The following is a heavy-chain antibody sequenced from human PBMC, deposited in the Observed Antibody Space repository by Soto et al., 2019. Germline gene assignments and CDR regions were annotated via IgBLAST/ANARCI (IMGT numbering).Heavy chain of an antibody. Sequence: GGSLRLSCASSGFTFSSYAMSWVRQAPGKGLEWVSAISGSGGSTYYADSVKGRFTISRDNSKNTLYLQMNSLRAEDTAVYYCASRSSGWYFDYWGQGTLVTVSS. CDR3: ASRSSGWYFDY. CDR2: ISGSGGST. CDR1: GFTFSSYA. V-gene: IGHV3-23*01. J-gene: IGHJ4*02. D-gene: IGHD6-19*01.